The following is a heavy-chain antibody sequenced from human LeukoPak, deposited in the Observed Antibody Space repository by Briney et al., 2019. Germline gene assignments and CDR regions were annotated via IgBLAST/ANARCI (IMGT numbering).Heavy chain of an antibody. J-gene: IGHJ4*02. CDR2: ISWNSGSI. V-gene: IGHV3-9*01. D-gene: IGHD2/OR15-2a*01. CDR3: ANSLL. CDR1: GFTFDDYA. Sequence: PGGSLRLSCAASGFTFDDYAMHWVRQAPGKGLEWVSGISWNSGSIGYADSVKGRFTISRDNAKNSLYLQMNSLRVEDTAVNYCANSLLGGQGTLVTVSS.